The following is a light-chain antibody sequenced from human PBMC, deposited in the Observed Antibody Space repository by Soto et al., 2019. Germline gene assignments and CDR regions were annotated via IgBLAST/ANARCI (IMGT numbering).Light chain of an antibody. CDR1: QSVGSN. V-gene: IGKV3-15*01. CDR3: QQYNDWPFT. CDR2: VGS. Sequence: EIVMTQSPATLSVSPGERATLSCRASQSVGSNLAWYQQKPGQAPRLLIYVGSTRATGIPARFSGSESGSEFTLTISSLQSEGLAVYFCQQYNDWPFTFGQGTKL. J-gene: IGKJ2*01.